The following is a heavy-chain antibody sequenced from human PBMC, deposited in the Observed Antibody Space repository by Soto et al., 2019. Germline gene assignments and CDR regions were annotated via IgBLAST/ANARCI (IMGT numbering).Heavy chain of an antibody. CDR3: AKNQERELPRVIDF. CDR1: GLTFSNDA. J-gene: IGHJ4*02. V-gene: IGHV3-23*01. D-gene: IGHD1-7*01. CDR2: MSGSSSTT. Sequence: HPGGSLRLSCATSGLTFSNDAMSWVRQAPGGGLEWVSSMSGSSSTTYYADSVRGRFTISRDRSKNTLYLQMSSLRAEDTALYYCAKNQERELPRVIDFWGQGTRVTVSS.